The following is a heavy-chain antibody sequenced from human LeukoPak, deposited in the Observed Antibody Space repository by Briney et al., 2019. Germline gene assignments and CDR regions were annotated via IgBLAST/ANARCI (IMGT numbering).Heavy chain of an antibody. CDR1: GGSFSGDY. D-gene: IGHD5-12*01. Sequence: PETLSLTCAVYGGSFSGDYWSWIRQPPGKGLEWIGEINHSGRTNYKPSLKSRVTISVDTSKNQFSLKLSSVTAADTAVYYCARDRGDGYDYFWDYWGQGTLVTVSS. CDR3: ARDRGDGYDYFWDY. J-gene: IGHJ4*02. V-gene: IGHV4-34*01. CDR2: INHSGRT.